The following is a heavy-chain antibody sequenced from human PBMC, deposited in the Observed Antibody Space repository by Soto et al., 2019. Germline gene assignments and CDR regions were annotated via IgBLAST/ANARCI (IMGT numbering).Heavy chain of an antibody. D-gene: IGHD6-6*01. J-gene: IGHJ6*03. V-gene: IGHV3-9*01. CDR2: ISWNSGSI. Sequence: EVQLVESGGGLVQPGRSLRLSCAASGFTFDDYAMHWVRQAPGKGLEWVSGISWNSGSIGYADSVKGRFTISRDNAKNPLYLQMNILSAEDTALYYCAKGGGSSFYYYYYMDVWGKGTTVTVSS. CDR1: GFTFDDYA. CDR3: AKGGGSSFYYYYYMDV.